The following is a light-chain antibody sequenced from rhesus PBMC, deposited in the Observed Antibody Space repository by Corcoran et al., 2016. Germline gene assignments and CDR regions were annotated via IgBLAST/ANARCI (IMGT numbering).Light chain of an antibody. V-gene: IGKV1-21*01. Sequence: DIQMTQSPSSLSASVGDRVTITCRASQGISSWLAWYQQKPGKAPKLPIYKASSLQSGVPSRCIGIGSGTDFTLTISSLQPEDFATYYCQQYNSAPFTFGPGTKLDIK. CDR1: QGISSW. CDR3: QQYNSAPFT. J-gene: IGKJ3*01. CDR2: KAS.